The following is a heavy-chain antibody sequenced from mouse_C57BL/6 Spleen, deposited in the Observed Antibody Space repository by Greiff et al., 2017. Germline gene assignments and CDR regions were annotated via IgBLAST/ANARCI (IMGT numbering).Heavy chain of an antibody. J-gene: IGHJ3*01. Sequence: VKLMESGAELVKPGASVKISCKASGYAFSSYWMNWVKQRPGKGLEWIGQIYPGDGDTNYNGKFKGKATLTADKSSSTAYMQLSSLTSEDSAVYFCARSKGYDYDWFAYWGQGTLVTVSA. D-gene: IGHD2-4*01. CDR2: IYPGDGDT. CDR1: GYAFSSYW. V-gene: IGHV1-80*01. CDR3: ARSKGYDYDWFAY.